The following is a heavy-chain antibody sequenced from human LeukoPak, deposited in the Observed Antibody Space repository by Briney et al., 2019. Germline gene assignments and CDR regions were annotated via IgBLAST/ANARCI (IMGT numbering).Heavy chain of an antibody. CDR1: GFTFSTYA. CDR2: ISYDGSNK. Sequence: GGSLRLSCAASGFTFSTYAVNWVRQAPGKGLEWVAVISYDGSNKYYADSVKGRFTISRDNSKNTLYLQMNSLRAEDTAVYYCAKDQARYGMDVWGQGTTVTVSS. V-gene: IGHV3-30*18. J-gene: IGHJ6*02. CDR3: AKDQARYGMDV.